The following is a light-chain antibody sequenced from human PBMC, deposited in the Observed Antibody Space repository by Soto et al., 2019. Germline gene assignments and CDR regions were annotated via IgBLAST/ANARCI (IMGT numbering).Light chain of an antibody. V-gene: IGLV1-47*01. CDR3: AAWDDSLSGVVV. CDR2: RND. J-gene: IGLJ2*01. Sequence: QSVLTQPPSASGTPGQRVTISCSGSSSNIGRNYVYWYQQFPGTAPKLLIYRNDQRPAGVPDRFSASKSGTSASLAISGLRSEDEADYHCAAWDDSLSGVVVFGGGTKLTVL. CDR1: SSNIGRNY.